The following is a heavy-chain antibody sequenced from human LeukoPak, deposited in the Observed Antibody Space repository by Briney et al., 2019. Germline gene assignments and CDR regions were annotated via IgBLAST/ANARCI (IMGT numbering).Heavy chain of an antibody. CDR3: ARDLNYGDYPNWFDP. Sequence: ASVTVSFKASGYTFTSYDINWVRQATGQGLEWMGWMNPNSGNTGYAQKFQGRVTMTRNTSISTAYMELSSLRSEDTAVYYCARDLNYGDYPNWFDPWGQGTLVTVSS. V-gene: IGHV1-8*01. CDR2: MNPNSGNT. D-gene: IGHD4-17*01. CDR1: GYTFTSYD. J-gene: IGHJ5*02.